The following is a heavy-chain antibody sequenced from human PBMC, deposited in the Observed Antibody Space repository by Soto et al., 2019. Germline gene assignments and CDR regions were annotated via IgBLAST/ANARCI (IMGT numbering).Heavy chain of an antibody. V-gene: IGHV3-23*01. CDR1: GFTFSSYA. CDR3: AKATAAAGTSSWFDP. CDR2: ISGSGGST. Sequence: LRLSCAASGFTFSSYAMSWVRQAPGKGLAWVSAISGSGGSTYYADSVKGRFTISRDNSKNTLYLQMNSLRAEDTAVYYCAKATAAAGTSSWFDPWGQGTLVTVSS. J-gene: IGHJ5*02. D-gene: IGHD6-13*01.